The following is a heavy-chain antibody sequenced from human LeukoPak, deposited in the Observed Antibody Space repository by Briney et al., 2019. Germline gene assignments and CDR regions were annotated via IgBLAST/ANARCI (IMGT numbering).Heavy chain of an antibody. D-gene: IGHD3-10*01. CDR3: ARYGSGRYFDH. CDR1: GFTVNSNS. V-gene: IGHV3-53*01. CDR2: IYPGGGT. J-gene: IGHJ4*02. Sequence: GGSLRLSCAASGFTVNSNSMSWVRQAPGKGLEWVSLIYPGGGTYYADSVRGRFTVSRDNSKNTLFLQMNSLRAEDTAVYYCARYGSGRYFDHWGQGALVTVSS.